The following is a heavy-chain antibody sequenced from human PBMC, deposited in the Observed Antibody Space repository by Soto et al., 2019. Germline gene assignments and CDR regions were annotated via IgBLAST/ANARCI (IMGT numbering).Heavy chain of an antibody. CDR1: GYTLAELS. J-gene: IGHJ6*02. CDR2: FDPEDGET. V-gene: IGHV1-24*01. CDR3: ARRGQNSKHVPLYLYYGMDA. Sequence: ASVQVSCKVSGYTLAELSMHWVRQAPGKGLEWMGGFDPEDGETIYAQKFQGRVTMTEDTSTDTAYMELSSLRSEDTAVYYCARRGQNSKHVPLYLYYGMDAGGRGTRVTVPS. D-gene: IGHD6-13*01.